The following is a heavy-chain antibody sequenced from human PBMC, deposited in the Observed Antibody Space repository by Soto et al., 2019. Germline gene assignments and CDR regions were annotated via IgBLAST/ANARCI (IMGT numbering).Heavy chain of an antibody. CDR1: GFTFSSYD. J-gene: IGHJ4*02. D-gene: IGHD3-16*01. Sequence: EVQLVESGGDLVQPGGSLRLSCAASGFTFSSYDFHWVRQATGKGLEWVSGIGTAGDTYYAGSVKGRFIMSRENAKNSLYLLMNSLRAGDTAVYYCTRGADGFDYWGQGTLVTVSS. CDR3: TRGADGFDY. V-gene: IGHV3-13*01. CDR2: IGTAGDT.